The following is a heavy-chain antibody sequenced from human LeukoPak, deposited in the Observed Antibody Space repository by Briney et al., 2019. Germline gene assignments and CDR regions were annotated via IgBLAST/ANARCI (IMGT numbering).Heavy chain of an antibody. D-gene: IGHD3-10*01. CDR1: GFTFNSYG. CDR3: ARDKGSITMVRGVLDY. Sequence: GGSLRLSCAASGFTFNSYGMHWVRQAPGKGLEWVAVIWYDGSNKYYADSVKGRFTISRDNSKNTLYLQMNSLRAEDTAVYYCARDKGSITMVRGVLDYWGQGTLVTVSS. CDR2: IWYDGSNK. J-gene: IGHJ4*02. V-gene: IGHV3-33*01.